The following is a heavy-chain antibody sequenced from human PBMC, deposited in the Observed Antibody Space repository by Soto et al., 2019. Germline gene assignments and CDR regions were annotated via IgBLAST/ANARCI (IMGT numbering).Heavy chain of an antibody. Sequence: QVQLVQSGAEVKKPGSSMKVSCKASRGSFSSYAISWLQQAPGEGLEWMGGIIPIFGTANYAQKFQGRVTITADESTSTAYMELSSLRSEDTAVYSCARPIVLVPAAMAHDAFDIWGQGTMVTVSS. CDR1: RGSFSSYA. D-gene: IGHD2-2*01. J-gene: IGHJ3*02. CDR3: ARPIVLVPAAMAHDAFDI. CDR2: IIPIFGTA. V-gene: IGHV1-69*12.